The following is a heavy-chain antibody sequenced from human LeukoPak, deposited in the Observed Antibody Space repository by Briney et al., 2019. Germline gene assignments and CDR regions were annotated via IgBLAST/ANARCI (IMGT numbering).Heavy chain of an antibody. Sequence: PGGSLRLSCAASGFTFSSYAMSWVRQAPGKGLVWVSRINTDGSSTSYADSVKGRFTISRDNAKNTLYLQMNSLRAEDTAVYYCAREWGGYSGYDLDYWGQGTLVTVSS. CDR1: GFTFSSYA. D-gene: IGHD5-12*01. CDR2: INTDGSST. J-gene: IGHJ4*02. CDR3: AREWGGYSGYDLDY. V-gene: IGHV3-74*01.